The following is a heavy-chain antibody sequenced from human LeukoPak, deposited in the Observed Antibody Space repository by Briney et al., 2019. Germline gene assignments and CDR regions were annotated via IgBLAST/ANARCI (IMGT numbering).Heavy chain of an antibody. CDR3: ARTYYYDSSGYYSHNWFDP. CDR1: GGSISSYY. Sequence: PSETLSLTCTVSGGSISSYYWSWIRQPPGKGLEWIGYIYYSGSTNYNPSLKSRVTISVDTSKNQFSLKLSSVTAADTAVYYCARTYYYDSSGYYSHNWFDPWGQGTLVTVSS. D-gene: IGHD3-22*01. J-gene: IGHJ5*02. V-gene: IGHV4-59*01. CDR2: IYYSGST.